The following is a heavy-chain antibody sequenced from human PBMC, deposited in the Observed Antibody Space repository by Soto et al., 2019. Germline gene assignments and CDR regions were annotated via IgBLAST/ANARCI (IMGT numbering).Heavy chain of an antibody. CDR3: ARHEAPSGWYFDY. J-gene: IGHJ4*02. V-gene: IGHV4-39*01. Sequence: QLQLQESGRGLVKPSDTLSLTCTVSSGPISSSGYYWGWIRQPPGKGLEWIGSIYYSGSTYYNPSLKRRATISLDTSKNQFSLKLSSVNASDTAVYYCARHEAPSGWYFDYCGQGTLVTVSS. CDR2: IYYSGST. CDR1: SGPISSSGYY. D-gene: IGHD6-19*01.